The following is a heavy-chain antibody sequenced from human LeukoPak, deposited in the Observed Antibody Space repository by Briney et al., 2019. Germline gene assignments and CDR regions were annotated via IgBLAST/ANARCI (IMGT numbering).Heavy chain of an antibody. D-gene: IGHD1-1*01. CDR2: IYAGGNT. CDR3: ASTLRYGSDS. V-gene: IGHV3-53*01. J-gene: IGHJ4*02. Sequence: PGGSLRLSCAASGFTVSSNYMSWVRQAPGKGLEWVSVIYAGGNTYYADSVMGRFTISRDNSKNTLYHQMDSLRAEDTAVYYCASTLRYGSDSWGQGALVTVSS. CDR1: GFTVSSNY.